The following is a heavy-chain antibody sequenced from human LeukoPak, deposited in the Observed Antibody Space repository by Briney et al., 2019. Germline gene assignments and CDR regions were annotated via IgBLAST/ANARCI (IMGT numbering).Heavy chain of an antibody. V-gene: IGHV3-23*01. J-gene: IGHJ4*02. CDR3: AQDPTNGISPREGEAFDS. CDR2: IRGSDGST. CDR1: GFTFNNYA. D-gene: IGHD3-16*01. Sequence: GGSLRLSCAASGFTFNNYAINWVRQAPGKGLEWVSGIRGSDGSTYFADSVKGRFTISRDNSKNTLYLQMNSLRAEDTAVYYCAQDPTNGISPREGEAFDSWGQGTLVTVSS.